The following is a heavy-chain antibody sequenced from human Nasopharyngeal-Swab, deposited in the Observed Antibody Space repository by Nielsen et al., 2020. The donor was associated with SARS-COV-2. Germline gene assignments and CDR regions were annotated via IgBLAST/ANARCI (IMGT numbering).Heavy chain of an antibody. CDR1: GFTFSSYD. CDR3: ARDRVDSSSWGYYYYGMDV. Sequence: GESLKISCAASGFTFSSYDMHWVRQATGKGLEWVSAIGTAGDTYYPGSVKGRFTISRENAKNSLYLQMISLRAGDTAVYYCARDRVDSSSWGYYYYGMDVWGQGTTVTVSS. CDR2: IGTAGDT. D-gene: IGHD6-13*01. J-gene: IGHJ6*02. V-gene: IGHV3-13*01.